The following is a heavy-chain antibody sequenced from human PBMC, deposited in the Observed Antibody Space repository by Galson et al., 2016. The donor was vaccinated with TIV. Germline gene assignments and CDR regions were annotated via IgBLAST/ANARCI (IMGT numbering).Heavy chain of an antibody. J-gene: IGHJ4*02. D-gene: IGHD3-22*01. Sequence: KVSGDSLTDLVIHWVRQAPGKGLGWVGGFDPEVQKTIYAQNFQGRVTLTADTSIDTAYMELGSLRFEDTAVYFCATVAWFPGLSLDNWGQGTLVTVSS. CDR3: ATVAWFPGLSLDN. CDR2: FDPEVQKT. V-gene: IGHV1-24*01. CDR1: GDSLTDLV.